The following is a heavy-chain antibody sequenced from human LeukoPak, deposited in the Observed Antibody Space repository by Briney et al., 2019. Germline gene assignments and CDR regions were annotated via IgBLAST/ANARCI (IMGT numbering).Heavy chain of an antibody. CDR2: IKQDGSEK. CDR1: EFTFSNFW. D-gene: IGHD4-17*01. Sequence: GGSLRLSCSASEFTFSNFWMSWVRQAPGKGPEWVANIKQDGSEKYYVDSVKGRFTVSRDNAETSLHLQMNSLRAEDTAVYYCARGGNHGDYWYFDLWGRGTLVTVSS. J-gene: IGHJ2*01. V-gene: IGHV3-7*01. CDR3: ARGGNHGDYWYFDL.